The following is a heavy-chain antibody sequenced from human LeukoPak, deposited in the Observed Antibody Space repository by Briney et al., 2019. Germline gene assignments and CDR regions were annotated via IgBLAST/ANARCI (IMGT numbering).Heavy chain of an antibody. J-gene: IGHJ4*02. CDR3: AKRNTMIRGGPCFDH. D-gene: IGHD3-10*01. V-gene: IGHV3-30*04. CDR1: GLTFSSYV. CDR2: ISYDGSNE. Sequence: GRSLRLSCAASGLTFSSYVMHWVRQAPGKGLEWVAIISYDGSNEYYADSVKGRFTVSRDNSKNTLYLQMNDLRPEDTAKYYCAKRNTMIRGGPCFDHWGQGLLVTVSS.